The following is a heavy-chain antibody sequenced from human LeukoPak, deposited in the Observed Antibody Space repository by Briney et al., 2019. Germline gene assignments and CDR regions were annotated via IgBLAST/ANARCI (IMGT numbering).Heavy chain of an antibody. CDR3: ARDRGGNSWYYFDY. J-gene: IGHJ4*02. V-gene: IGHV3-48*04. D-gene: IGHD6-13*01. CDR2: ISSSSSTI. Sequence: PGGSLRLSCAASGFTFSTYSMNWVRQAPGKGLEWVSYISSSSSTIFYADSVKGRFTNSRDNAKNSLYLQMTSLRAEDTAVYYCARDRGGNSWYYFDYWGQGTLVTVSS. CDR1: GFTFSTYS.